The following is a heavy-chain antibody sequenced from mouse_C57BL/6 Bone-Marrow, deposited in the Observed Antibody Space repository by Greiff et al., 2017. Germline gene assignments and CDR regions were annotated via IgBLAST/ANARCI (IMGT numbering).Heavy chain of an antibody. Sequence: EVMLVESGAELVRPGASVKLSCTASGFNIKDDYMHWVKQRPEQGLEWIGWIDPENGDTEYASKFQGKATITADTSSNTAYLQLSSLTSEDTAVYYCTTCLSPFAYWGQGTLVTVSA. CDR3: TTCLSPFAY. V-gene: IGHV14-4*01. CDR2: IDPENGDT. J-gene: IGHJ3*01. CDR1: GFNIKDDY.